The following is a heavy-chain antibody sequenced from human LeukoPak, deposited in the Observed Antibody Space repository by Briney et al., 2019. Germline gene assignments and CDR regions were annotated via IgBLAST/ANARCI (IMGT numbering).Heavy chain of an antibody. CDR2: ISYDGSNK. V-gene: IGHV3-30*18. CDR3: AKGKQGPFDP. Sequence: PGGSLRPSCAASGFTFSSYGMHWVRQAPGKGLEWVAVISYDGSNKYYADSVKGRFTISRDNSKNTLYLQMNSLRAEDTAVYYCAKGKQGPFDPWGQGTLVTVSS. CDR1: GFTFSSYG. J-gene: IGHJ5*02.